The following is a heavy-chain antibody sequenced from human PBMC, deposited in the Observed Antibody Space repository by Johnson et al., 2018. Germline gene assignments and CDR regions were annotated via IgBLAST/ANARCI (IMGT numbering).Heavy chain of an antibody. J-gene: IGHJ4*02. D-gene: IGHD3-3*01. Sequence: QVQLVESGGGVVQPGRSLRLSCAASGFTFSDHSLHWVSQAPGKGLEWLSVISHDGTYDSYADSVKGRFTISRDNSKNTLYLQMNSLRAKDPAVYFCARVSGYYTGYFGAWGLGTLVAVSA. CDR1: GFTFSDHS. CDR3: ARVSGYYTGYFGA. CDR2: ISHDGTYD. V-gene: IGHV3-30*14.